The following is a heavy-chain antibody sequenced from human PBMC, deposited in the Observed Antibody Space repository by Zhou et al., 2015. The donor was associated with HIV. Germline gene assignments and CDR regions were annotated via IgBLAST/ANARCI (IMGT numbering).Heavy chain of an antibody. CDR2: IIPILGIA. CDR1: GGTFSSYT. CDR3: ARALSSSWPFDY. J-gene: IGHJ4*02. Sequence: QVQLVQSGAEVKKPGSSVKVSCKASGGTFSSYTISWVRQAPGQGLEWMGRIIPILGIANYAQKFQGRVTITADKSTSTAYMELSSLRSEDTAVYYCARALSSSWPFDYWGQGTLVTVSS. D-gene: IGHD6-13*01. V-gene: IGHV1-69*02.